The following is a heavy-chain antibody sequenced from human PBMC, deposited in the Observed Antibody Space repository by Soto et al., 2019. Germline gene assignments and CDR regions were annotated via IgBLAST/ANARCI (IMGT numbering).Heavy chain of an antibody. Sequence: PSETLSLTCTVSGGSISSYYWSWIRQPPGKGLEWIGYIYYSGSTNYTPSLKSRVTISVDTSKNQFSLKLSSVTAADTAVYYCARGGQGKTAFDIWGQGTMVTVSS. CDR3: ARGGQGKTAFDI. V-gene: IGHV4-59*01. J-gene: IGHJ3*02. CDR1: GGSISSYY. CDR2: IYYSGST.